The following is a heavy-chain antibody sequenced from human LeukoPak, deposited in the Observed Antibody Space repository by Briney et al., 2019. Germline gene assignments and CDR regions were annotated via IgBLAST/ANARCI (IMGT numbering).Heavy chain of an antibody. V-gene: IGHV4-39*01. CDR1: GGSISSSSYY. Sequence: SETLSLTCTVSGGSISSSSYYWGWIRQPPGKGLEWIGSIYYSGSTYYNPSLKSRVTISVDTSKNQFSLKLSSVTAVDTAVYYRARSPRGYSYEYYFDYWGQGTLVTVSS. D-gene: IGHD5-18*01. CDR3: ARSPRGYSYEYYFDY. CDR2: IYYSGST. J-gene: IGHJ4*02.